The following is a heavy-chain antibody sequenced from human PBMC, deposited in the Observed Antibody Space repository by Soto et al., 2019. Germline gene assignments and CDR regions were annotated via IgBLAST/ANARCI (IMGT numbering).Heavy chain of an antibody. CDR1: GDSISSDDYY. V-gene: IGHV4-31*03. D-gene: IGHD6-19*01. J-gene: IGHJ4*02. CDR3: ARQRRWLSPFDY. CDR2: IHYSGTT. Sequence: QVQLQESGPGLVKPSQTLSVTCTISGDSISSDDYYWNWIRQHPGKGLEWIGYIHYSGTTDYNPSLKSRVSISIDTSKRHFSLKLSSVTAEDTAVYYCARQRRWLSPFDYWGQGTLVTVSS.